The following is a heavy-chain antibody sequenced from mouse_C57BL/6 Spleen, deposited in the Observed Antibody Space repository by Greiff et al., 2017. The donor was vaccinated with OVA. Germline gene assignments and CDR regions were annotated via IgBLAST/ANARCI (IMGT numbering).Heavy chain of an antibody. CDR2: IDPETGGT. CDR3: TRSGGYDGAWFAY. Sequence: QVQLKESGAELVRPGASVTLSCKASGYTFTDYEMHWVKQTPVHGLEWIGAIDPETGGTAYNQKFKGKAILTADKSSSTAYMELRSLTSEDSAVYYCTRSGGYDGAWFAYWGQGTLVTVSA. V-gene: IGHV1-15*01. J-gene: IGHJ3*01. D-gene: IGHD2-2*01. CDR1: GYTFTDYE.